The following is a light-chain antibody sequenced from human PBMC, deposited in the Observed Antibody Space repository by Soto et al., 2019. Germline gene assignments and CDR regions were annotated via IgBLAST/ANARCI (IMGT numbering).Light chain of an antibody. CDR1: QSISSW. V-gene: IGKV1-5*01. CDR3: QQYNSYPLT. CDR2: DAS. J-gene: IGKJ4*01. Sequence: DIQMTQSPSTLSASVGDRVTITCRASQSISSWLAWYQQKPGKAPQLLIYDASSLESGVPSRFSGSGSGTESTLTISSLQPDDFATYYCQQYNSYPLTVGGGTKVEIK.